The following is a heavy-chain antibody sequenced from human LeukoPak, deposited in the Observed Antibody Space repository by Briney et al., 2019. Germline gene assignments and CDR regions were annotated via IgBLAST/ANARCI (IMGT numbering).Heavy chain of an antibody. CDR3: ARDPEDTAMADY. D-gene: IGHD5-18*01. V-gene: IGHV3-30*04. J-gene: IGHJ4*02. CDR2: ISYDGSSK. Sequence: GRSLRLSCAASGFTFSSYAMHWVRQAPGKGLEWVAVISYDGSSKYYADSVKGRFTISRDNSKNTLYLQMNSLRAEDTAVYYCARDPEDTAMADYWGQGTLVTVSS. CDR1: GFTFSSYA.